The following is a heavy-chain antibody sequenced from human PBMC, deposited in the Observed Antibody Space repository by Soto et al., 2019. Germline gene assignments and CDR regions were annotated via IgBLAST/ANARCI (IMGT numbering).Heavy chain of an antibody. D-gene: IGHD3-22*01. CDR2: TDYSGNT. J-gene: IGHJ4*02. CDR1: SDSISSYY. CDR3: ARAVVDPIYYLDY. V-gene: IGHV4-59*08. Sequence: QVQLQESGPGLVRPSETLSLTCTVSSDSISSYYWIWIRQSPGKGLEWIGYTDYSGNTNYNPSLKIRVTISGDTSKNQFSLRLSSVTAADTAVYYCARAVVDPIYYLDYWGQGTLVTVSS.